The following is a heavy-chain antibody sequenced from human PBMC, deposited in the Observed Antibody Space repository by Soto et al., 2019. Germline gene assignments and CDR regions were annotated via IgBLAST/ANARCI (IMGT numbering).Heavy chain of an antibody. CDR2: IYYSGST. D-gene: IGHD7-27*01. J-gene: IGHJ6*02. CDR1: GGSISSSSYY. V-gene: IGHV4-39*01. Sequence: SETLSLTCTVSGGSISSSSYYWGWIRQPPGKGLEWIGSIYYSGSTYYNPSLKSRVTISVDTSKNQFSLKLSSVTAADTAVYYCATNFAYYYYYGMDVWGQGTTVTVSS. CDR3: ATNFAYYYYYGMDV.